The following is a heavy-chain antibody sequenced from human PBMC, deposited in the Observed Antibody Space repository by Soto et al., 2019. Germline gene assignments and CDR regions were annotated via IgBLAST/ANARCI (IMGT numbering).Heavy chain of an antibody. CDR2: ISYSGRT. D-gene: IGHD4-17*01. CDR3: AREDGAVTTGGYYYYYGIDV. V-gene: IGHV4-31*03. Sequence: QIQLQESGPGLVKPSQTLSLTCTVSGGSISSGGYYWNWIRQHPGKGLEWIGYISYSGRTFYNPSLKSRVNISVDTSKKQFSLKLSSVTAADTAVYYCAREDGAVTTGGYYYYYGIDVWGQGTTVTVSS. J-gene: IGHJ6*02. CDR1: GGSISSGGYY.